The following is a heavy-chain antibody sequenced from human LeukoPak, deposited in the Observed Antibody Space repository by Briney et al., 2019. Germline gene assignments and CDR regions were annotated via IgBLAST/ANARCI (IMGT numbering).Heavy chain of an antibody. CDR2: IYRDGRT. J-gene: IGHJ3*02. V-gene: IGHV3-53*01. CDR1: GFTVSNKY. Sequence: PGGSLRLSCAASGFTVSNKYMTWVRQAPGKGLEWVSLIYRDGRTYYADSVKGRCTISRDNSKNTLYPQMNSLRVEDTAMYYCARGLFHSGYLDAFDIWGQGTVVTVSS. CDR3: ARGLFHSGYLDAFDI. D-gene: IGHD3-22*01.